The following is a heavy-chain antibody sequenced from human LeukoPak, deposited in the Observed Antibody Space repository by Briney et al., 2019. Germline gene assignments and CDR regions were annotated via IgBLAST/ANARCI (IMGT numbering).Heavy chain of an antibody. V-gene: IGHV3-23*01. J-gene: IGHJ4*02. CDR1: GFTFSSYA. D-gene: IGHD2-15*01. CDR2: ISSSTDST. CDR3: AKNSCGGGCCYGFDF. Sequence: PGGSLRLSCTASGFTFSSYAMSWVRQAPGKGLEWVSTISSSTDSTYYADSVKGRFTISRDNSKNTLYLQMNSLRAEDTAVYYLAKNSCGGGCCYGFDFWGQGTLVTVSS.